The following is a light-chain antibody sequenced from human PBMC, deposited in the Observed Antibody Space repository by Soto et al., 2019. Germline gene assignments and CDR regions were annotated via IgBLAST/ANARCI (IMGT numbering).Light chain of an antibody. J-gene: IGKJ4*01. V-gene: IGKV3-20*01. CDR3: QQYISSPLT. Sequence: EIVMTQSPGTLSLSPGEGVTLSCRASRSINSNFLAWYQQKPGQAPSLLTYGASSRATDVPDRFSASGSGTDFALTISRLEPEDVAVYYCQQYISSPLTFGGGTKVDIK. CDR2: GAS. CDR1: RSINSNF.